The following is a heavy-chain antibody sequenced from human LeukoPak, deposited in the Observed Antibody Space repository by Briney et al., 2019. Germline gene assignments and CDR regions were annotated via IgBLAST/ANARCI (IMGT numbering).Heavy chain of an antibody. CDR1: GGTFSSYA. CDR2: IIPIFGTA. D-gene: IGHD6-19*01. Sequence: SVKVSCKASGGTFSSYAISWVRQAPGQGLEWMGGIIPIFGTANYAQKFQGRVTITADESTSTAYMELSSLRSEDTAVYYCARDQVAGTYYYYGMDVWGQGTTATVSS. CDR3: ARDQVAGTYYYYGMDV. V-gene: IGHV1-69*13. J-gene: IGHJ6*02.